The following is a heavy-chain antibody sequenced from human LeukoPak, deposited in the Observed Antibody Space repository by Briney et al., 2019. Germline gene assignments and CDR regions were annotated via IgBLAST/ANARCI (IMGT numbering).Heavy chain of an antibody. D-gene: IGHD4-17*01. CDR2: INSDGSST. J-gene: IGHJ4*02. V-gene: IGHV3-74*01. Sequence: GGSLRLSCAASGFTFSSYWMHWVRQAPGKGLVWVSRINSDGSSTSYADSVKGRFTISRDNAKNTLYLQMNSLRAEDTAVYYCARYDNDYGGYHFDYWGQGTLVTVSS. CDR3: ARYDNDYGGYHFDY. CDR1: GFTFSSYW.